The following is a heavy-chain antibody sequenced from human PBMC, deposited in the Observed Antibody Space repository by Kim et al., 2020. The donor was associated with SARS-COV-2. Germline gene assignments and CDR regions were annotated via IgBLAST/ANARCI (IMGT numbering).Heavy chain of an antibody. CDR3: ARGGFDI. CDR2: IIGDGSDT. CDR1: GFTLSRSK. J-gene: IGHJ3*02. Sequence: GGSLRLSCAAYGFTLSRSKMHWVRQAPGKGLVWVSRIIGDGSDTTYADSVKGRFTISRDNAKNTLYLQMNSLRVEDTAVYYCARGGFDIWGQGTMVTVSS. V-gene: IGHV3-74*01.